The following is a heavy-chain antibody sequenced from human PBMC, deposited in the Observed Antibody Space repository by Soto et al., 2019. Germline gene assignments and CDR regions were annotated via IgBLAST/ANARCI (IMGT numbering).Heavy chain of an antibody. CDR1: GFTFSSYA. V-gene: IGHV3-23*01. CDR2: ISGSGGST. CDR3: AKDTTATRPYYFDY. Sequence: EVQLWESGGGLVQPGGSLRLSCAASGFTFSSYAISWVRQAPGKGLEWVSGISGSGGSTYYPDSVKGRFTISRDNSKTTVYLQMNSLSVEDTAVYYCAKDTTATRPYYFDYWGQGTLFTVSS. J-gene: IGHJ4*02. D-gene: IGHD1-1*01.